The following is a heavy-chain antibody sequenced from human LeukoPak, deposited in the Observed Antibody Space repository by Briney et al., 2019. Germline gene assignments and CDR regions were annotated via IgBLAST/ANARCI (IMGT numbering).Heavy chain of an antibody. V-gene: IGHV3-66*01. CDR3: ARDLSFDY. CDR2: IYSGGST. Sequence: TGGSLRLSCAASGFTFGTYAMSWVRQAPGKGLEWVSVIYSGGSTYYADSVKGRFTISRDNSKNTLYLQMNSLRAEDTAVYYCARDLSFDYWGQGTLVTVSS. J-gene: IGHJ4*02. CDR1: GFTFGTYA.